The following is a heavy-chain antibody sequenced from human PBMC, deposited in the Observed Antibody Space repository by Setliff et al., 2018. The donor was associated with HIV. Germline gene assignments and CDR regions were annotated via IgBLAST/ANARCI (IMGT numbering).Heavy chain of an antibody. D-gene: IGHD2-21*02. CDR1: GYSISSNFL. V-gene: IGHV4-38-2*01. CDR2: IHHAGST. Sequence: SETLSLTCAVSGYSISSNFLWGWVRQPPGQGLGWIGSIHHAGSTYYNPSLKSRVRISLDTSKNQFSLKLSSVTAADTAVYYCARHDCGGNCDINWFDPWGQGTLVTVSS. J-gene: IGHJ5*02. CDR3: ARHDCGGNCDINWFDP.